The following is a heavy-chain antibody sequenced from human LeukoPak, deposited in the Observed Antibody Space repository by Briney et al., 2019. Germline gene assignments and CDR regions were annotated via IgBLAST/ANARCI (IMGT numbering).Heavy chain of an antibody. Sequence: PSETLSLTCSVSGGSISGTSYCWGGLRQPPGKGPEWIGSHYHTGRIYHNPSLNSRVTISVDTSKNQFSLKLSSVTDADTAVYYCARDGSDNWGLFDNWGRGTLVTVSS. CDR3: ARDGSDNWGLFDN. D-gene: IGHD1-1*01. V-gene: IGHV4-39*07. J-gene: IGHJ4*02. CDR1: GGSISGTSYC. CDR2: HYHTGRI.